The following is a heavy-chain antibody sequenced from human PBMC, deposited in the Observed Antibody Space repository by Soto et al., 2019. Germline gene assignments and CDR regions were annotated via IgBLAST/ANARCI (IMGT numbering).Heavy chain of an antibody. D-gene: IGHD1-26*01. Sequence: ASVKVSCKASGYTFTSFGISWVRQAPGQGLEWMGWISGYNGNTNYAQKLQGRVTMTTDTSKNQFSLKVRSVTAADTAVYYCARAPTTGIWFDAWGQGTLVTVSS. CDR1: GYTFTSFG. J-gene: IGHJ5*02. CDR3: ARAPTTGIWFDA. CDR2: ISGYNGNT. V-gene: IGHV1-18*01.